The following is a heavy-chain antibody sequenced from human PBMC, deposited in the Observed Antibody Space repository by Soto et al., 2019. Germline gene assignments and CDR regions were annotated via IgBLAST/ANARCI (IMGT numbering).Heavy chain of an antibody. CDR1: GGSISSYY. D-gene: IGHD3-9*01. CDR3: ARRHYDIFTGYHYYFDY. J-gene: IGHJ4*02. V-gene: IGHV4-59*08. Sequence: SETLSLTCNVSGGSISSYYWTWIRQPPGKGLEWIGHIYYSGSTNYNPSLKSRVSISIDTSKNQFSLKLSSVTAADTAVYYCARRHYDIFTGYHYYFDYWGQGTLVTVSS. CDR2: IYYSGST.